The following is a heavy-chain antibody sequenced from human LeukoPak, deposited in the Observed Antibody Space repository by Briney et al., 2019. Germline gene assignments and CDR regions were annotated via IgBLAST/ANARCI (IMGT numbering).Heavy chain of an antibody. D-gene: IGHD6-6*01. J-gene: IGHJ4*02. V-gene: IGHV4-34*01. CDR3: ARGWYSSSSGDYFDY. CDR2: INHSGST. CDR1: GGSFSGYY. Sequence: SETLSLTCAVYGGSFSGYYWSWIRQPPGKGLEWIGEINHSGSTNYNPSLKSRVTISVDTSKNQFYLKLSPVTAADTAVYYCARGWYSSSSGDYFDYWGQGTLVTVSS.